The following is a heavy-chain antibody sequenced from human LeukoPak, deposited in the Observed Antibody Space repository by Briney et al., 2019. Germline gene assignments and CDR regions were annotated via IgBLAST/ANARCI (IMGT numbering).Heavy chain of an antibody. V-gene: IGHV3-74*01. CDR3: ARASTTVPNLLDH. Sequence: GGSLRLSCAASGFTFSTYWMHCVRQAPGKGLVWVARIKGDGSSTIYADSVKGRFTISRDNSKNTLYLQTSSLRAEDTAVYYCARASTTVPNLLDHWGRGTLVTVSS. D-gene: IGHD4-17*01. CDR1: GFTFSTYW. J-gene: IGHJ4*02. CDR2: IKGDGSST.